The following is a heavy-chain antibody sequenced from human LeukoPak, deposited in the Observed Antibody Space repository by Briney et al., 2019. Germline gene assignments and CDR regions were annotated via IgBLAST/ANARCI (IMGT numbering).Heavy chain of an antibody. J-gene: IGHJ3*02. CDR1: GGSISSSSYY. CDR3: ARMPRFSGYYYRDAFDI. Sequence: PSETLSLTCTVSGGSISSSSYYWGWIRQPPGKGLEWIGSIYYSGSTNYNPSLKSRVTISVDTSKNQFSLKLSSVTAADTAVYYCARMPRFSGYYYRDAFDIWGQGTMVTVSS. CDR2: IYYSGST. D-gene: IGHD3-22*01. V-gene: IGHV4-39*07.